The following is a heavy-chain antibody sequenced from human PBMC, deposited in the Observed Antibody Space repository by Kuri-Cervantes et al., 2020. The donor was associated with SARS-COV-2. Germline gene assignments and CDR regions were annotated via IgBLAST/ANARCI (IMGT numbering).Heavy chain of an antibody. Sequence: GESLKISCKGSGYTFTTFWIAWVRQMPGKGLEWMGIIYPGDSDTTYSPSFQGQVPISADKSISTAYLQWTSLKASDTAMYYCARRGGVVTAYYYYGMDVWGQGTTVTVSS. D-gene: IGHD2-21*02. CDR2: IYPGDSDT. CDR1: GYTFTTFW. CDR3: ARRGGVVTAYYYYGMDV. V-gene: IGHV5-51*01. J-gene: IGHJ6*02.